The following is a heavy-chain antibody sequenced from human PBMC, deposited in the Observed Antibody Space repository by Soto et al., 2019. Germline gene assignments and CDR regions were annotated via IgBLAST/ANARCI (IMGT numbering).Heavy chain of an antibody. D-gene: IGHD6-13*01. V-gene: IGHV3-23*01. CDR1: GFTFSNYA. CDR3: AKLTKDSAAVTWLDP. Sequence: PGGSLRLSGAAAGFTFSNYAMSWVRQAPGKGLEWVSGISGSGGSTYYADSVKGRFTISRDNSKNTLYLQMKSLRAEDTAVFYCAKLTKDSAAVTWLDPWGDVTMVPVSS. J-gene: IGHJ5*02. CDR2: ISGSGGST.